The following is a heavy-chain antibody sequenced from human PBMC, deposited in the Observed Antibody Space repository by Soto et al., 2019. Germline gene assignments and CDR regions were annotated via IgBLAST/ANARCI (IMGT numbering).Heavy chain of an antibody. CDR3: VKGHIVVVPAAIGPWTSWYPN. D-gene: IGHD2-2*02. CDR1: GFTFSSYA. CDR2: ISSNGGST. J-gene: IGHJ4*02. Sequence: GGSLRLSCSASGFTFSSYAMHWVRQAPGKGLEYVSAISSNGGSTYYADSVKGRFTISRDNSKNTLYLQMSSLRAEDTAVYYCVKGHIVVVPAAIGPWTSWYPNWGQGTLVTVSS. V-gene: IGHV3-64D*06.